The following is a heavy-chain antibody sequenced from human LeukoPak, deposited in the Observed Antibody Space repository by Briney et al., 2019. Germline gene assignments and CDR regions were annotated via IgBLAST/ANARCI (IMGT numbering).Heavy chain of an antibody. CDR1: GFTFSSYG. Sequence: GGSLRLSCAASGFTFSSYGMHWVRQAPGKGLEWVAVISYDGSNKYYADSVKGRFTISRDNSKNTLYLQMNSLRAEDTAVYYCAKANLYYYYMDVWGKGTTVTISS. J-gene: IGHJ6*03. V-gene: IGHV3-30*18. CDR2: ISYDGSNK. CDR3: AKANLYYYYMDV.